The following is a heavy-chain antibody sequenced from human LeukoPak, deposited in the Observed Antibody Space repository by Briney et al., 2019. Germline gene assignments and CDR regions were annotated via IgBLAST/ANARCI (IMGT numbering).Heavy chain of an antibody. V-gene: IGHV3-21*01. CDR3: ARARGRTTRH. Sequence: GGSLRLSCAASGFTFSSYSMNWVRQAPGKGLEWVSSISSSSSYIYYADSVKGRFTISRDNAKNSLYLQMNSLRAEDAAVYYCARARGRTTRHWGQGTLVTVSS. CDR2: ISSSSSYI. D-gene: IGHD2/OR15-2a*01. J-gene: IGHJ4*02. CDR1: GFTFSSYS.